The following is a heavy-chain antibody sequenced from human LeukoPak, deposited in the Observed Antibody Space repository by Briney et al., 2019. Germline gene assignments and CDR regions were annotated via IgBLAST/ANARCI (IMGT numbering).Heavy chain of an antibody. D-gene: IGHD4-17*01. Sequence: GESLKISCKGSGYSFTSYWIGWVRQMPGKGLEWMGIIYPGDSDTRYSPSFQGQVTISADKSISTAYLQWSRLKASDTAMYYCASGPITSTVTTDTGGMDVWGQGTTVTVSS. CDR3: ASGPITSTVTTDTGGMDV. CDR2: IYPGDSDT. CDR1: GYSFTSYW. J-gene: IGHJ6*02. V-gene: IGHV5-51*01.